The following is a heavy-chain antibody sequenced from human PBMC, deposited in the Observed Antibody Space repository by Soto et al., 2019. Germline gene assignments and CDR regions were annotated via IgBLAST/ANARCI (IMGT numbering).Heavy chain of an antibody. CDR3: XXXGYCTNGVCQYWYFDL. V-gene: IGHV1-69*06. CDR2: IIPIFGTA. CDR1: GGTFSSYA. D-gene: IGHD2-8*01. Sequence: QVQLVQSGAEVKKPGSSVKVSCKASGGTFSSYAISWVRQAPGQGLEWMGGIIPIFGTANYAQKFQGRVTITADKSTSTAYMELSSLRSEDTAVYXXXXXGYCTNGVCQYWYFDLWGRGTL. J-gene: IGHJ2*01.